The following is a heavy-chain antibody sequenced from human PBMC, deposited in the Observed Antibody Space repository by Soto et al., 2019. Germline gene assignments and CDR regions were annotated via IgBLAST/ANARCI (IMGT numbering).Heavy chain of an antibody. CDR2: IYYSGRT. CDR3: ARLNYDSSGYSGDWYFNL. CDR1: DGAITIVDYY. Sequence: SETLSLTGTVSDGAITIVDYYWSWIRQPPGKGREGIGYIYYSGRTYHTPSLKSRVTISVDTSKNQFSLRLTSVTAADTAVYYCARLNYDSSGYSGDWYFNLWGRGTLVTVSS. D-gene: IGHD3-22*01. V-gene: IGHV4-30-4*01. J-gene: IGHJ2*01.